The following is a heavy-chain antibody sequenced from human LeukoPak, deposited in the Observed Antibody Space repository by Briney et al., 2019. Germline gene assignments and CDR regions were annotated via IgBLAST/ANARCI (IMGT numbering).Heavy chain of an antibody. V-gene: IGHV3-21*01. CDR2: ISSSSTYI. D-gene: IGHD3-10*01. CDR3: ARDFPSRFGEGFDF. J-gene: IGHJ5*01. CDR1: GFIFSSFS. Sequence: PGGSLRLSCAASGFIFSSFSMNWVRQVPGKGLEWVSSISSSSTYIFYADSVKGRFSISRDYAKNSLYLQMNSLRAEDTAVYYCARDFPSRFGEGFDFWGQGTLVTVSS.